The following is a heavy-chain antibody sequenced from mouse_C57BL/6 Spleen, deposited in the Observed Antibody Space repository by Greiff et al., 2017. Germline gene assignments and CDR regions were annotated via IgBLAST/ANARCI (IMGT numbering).Heavy chain of an antibody. Sequence: VQLQQSGAELVMPGASVKLSCKASGYTFTSYWMHWVKQRPGQGLEWIGEIDPSDSYTNYNQKFKGKSTLTVDKSSSTAYMQLSSLTSEDSAVYYCARWGSLLAMDYWGQGTSVTVSS. J-gene: IGHJ4*01. CDR3: ARWGSLLAMDY. V-gene: IGHV1-69*01. CDR1: GYTFTSYW. CDR2: IDPSDSYT.